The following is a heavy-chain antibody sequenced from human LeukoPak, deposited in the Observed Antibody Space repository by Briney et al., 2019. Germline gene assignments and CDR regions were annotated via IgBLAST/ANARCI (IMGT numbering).Heavy chain of an antibody. J-gene: IGHJ4*02. CDR1: GFTFSRNA. V-gene: IGHV3-30*04. CDR2: MSYDGSNY. CDR3: AKGSYYYDSSGYRHFDY. Sequence: GGSLRLSCAASGFTFSRNAMHWVRQAPGKGLEWVAVMSYDGSNYYYADSVKGRFTISRDNSKNTVYLQMNSLRAEDTAVYYCAKGSYYYDSSGYRHFDYWGQGTLVTVSS. D-gene: IGHD3-22*01.